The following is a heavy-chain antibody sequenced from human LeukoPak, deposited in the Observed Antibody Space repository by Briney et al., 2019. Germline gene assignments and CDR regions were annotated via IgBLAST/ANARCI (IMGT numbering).Heavy chain of an antibody. CDR3: ARARYTLNYGVTRGFDY. Sequence: KPGGSLRLSCAASGFTFSSYSMNWVRQAPGKGLEWVSSISSSSSYIYYADSVKGRFTISRDNAKNSLYLQMNSLRAEDTAVYYCARARYTLNYGVTRGFDYWGQGTLVTVSS. D-gene: IGHD4/OR15-4a*01. J-gene: IGHJ4*02. CDR2: ISSSSSYI. V-gene: IGHV3-21*01. CDR1: GFTFSSYS.